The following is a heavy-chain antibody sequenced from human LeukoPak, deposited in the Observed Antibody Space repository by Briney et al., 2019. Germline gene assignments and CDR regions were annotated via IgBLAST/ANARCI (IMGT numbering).Heavy chain of an antibody. D-gene: IGHD6-13*01. V-gene: IGHV3-23*01. CDR3: AKEGAPEGYSSSWYNWFDP. Sequence: PGGSLRLSCAASGFTFSSYAMSWVRQAPGKGLEWVSAISGSGGSTYYADSVKGRFTISRDNSKNTLYLQMNSLRAEDTAVYYCAKEGAPEGYSSSWYNWFDPWGQGTLVTVSS. CDR2: ISGSGGST. J-gene: IGHJ5*02. CDR1: GFTFSSYA.